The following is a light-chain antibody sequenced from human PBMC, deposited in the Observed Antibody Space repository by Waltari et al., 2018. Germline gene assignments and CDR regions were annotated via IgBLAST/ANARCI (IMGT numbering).Light chain of an antibody. CDR1: SLRTYY. V-gene: IGLV3-19*01. CDR3: HSRDSSGDVL. CDR2: GKN. J-gene: IGLJ2*01. Sequence: DSLRTYYVSWFHQKPGQAPALVIYGKNNRPSGIPDRFSASSSGSTASLTIIGAQAEDEADYYCHSRDSSGDVLIGGGTKLTVV.